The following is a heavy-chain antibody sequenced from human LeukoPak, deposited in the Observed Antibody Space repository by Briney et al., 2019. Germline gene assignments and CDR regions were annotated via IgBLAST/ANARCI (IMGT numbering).Heavy chain of an antibody. CDR1: GFTFSSYG. CDR2: ISYDGSNK. D-gene: IGHD6-19*01. CDR3: AKDYGGEIAVADY. V-gene: IGHV3-30*18. Sequence: PGGSLRLSCAASGFTFSSYGMHWVRQAPGKGLEWVAVISYDGSNKYYADSVKGRFTISRDNSKNTLYLQMNSLRAEDTAVYYCAKDYGGEIAVADYXXXGTLVTVSS. J-gene: IGHJ4*01.